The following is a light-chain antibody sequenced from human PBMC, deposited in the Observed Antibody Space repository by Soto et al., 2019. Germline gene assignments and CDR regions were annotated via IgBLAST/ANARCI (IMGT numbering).Light chain of an antibody. CDR1: QDISNY. Sequence: DIQMSQSPSSLSASVGDRVTITCQASQDISNYLNWYQHKPGKAPQLLIFRASNLETGVPSRFSGGGSGTQFTFTISSLQPEDIATYYCQQYDNLPSYTFGPGTKLEIK. V-gene: IGKV1-33*01. J-gene: IGKJ2*01. CDR2: RAS. CDR3: QQYDNLPSYT.